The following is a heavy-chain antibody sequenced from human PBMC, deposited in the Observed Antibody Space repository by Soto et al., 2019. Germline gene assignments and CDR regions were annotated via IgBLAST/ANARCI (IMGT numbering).Heavy chain of an antibody. CDR2: TSSSSSYK. CDR1: GFTFRSYS. CDR3: ARDRRDDSSGYEPDAFDI. D-gene: IGHD3-22*01. V-gene: IGHV3-21*06. Sequence: EVQLVESGGGLVKPGGSLRLSCTASGFTFRSYSMNWVRQAPGKGLEWVSSTSSSSSYKYYADSVKGRFTISRDNAKNSLYLQMNSLRGEDTAVYYCARDRRDDSSGYEPDAFDIWGQGTMVTVSS. J-gene: IGHJ3*02.